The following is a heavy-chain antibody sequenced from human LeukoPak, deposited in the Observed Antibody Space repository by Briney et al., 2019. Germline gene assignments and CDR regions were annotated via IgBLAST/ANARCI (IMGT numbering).Heavy chain of an antibody. J-gene: IGHJ3*01. CDR1: GFTFSTFE. D-gene: IGHD6-19*01. CDR3: ASGYTSGA. Sequence: GGSLRLSCAASGFTFSTFEMNWVRQAPGKGLEWVSYISSSGSTMYYGDSVKGRFTISRDNAKNSLYLQMNSLRAEDTAVYYCASGYTSGAWGQGTLVTVS. CDR2: ISSSGSTM. V-gene: IGHV3-48*03.